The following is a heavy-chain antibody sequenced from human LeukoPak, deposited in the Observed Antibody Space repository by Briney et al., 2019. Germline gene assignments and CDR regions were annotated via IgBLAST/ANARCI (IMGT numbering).Heavy chain of an antibody. CDR1: GFTFSSYE. V-gene: IGHV3-48*03. J-gene: IGHJ6*04. CDR3: AVVATYYYYGMDV. CDR2: ISTGGSTI. D-gene: IGHD5-12*01. Sequence: GGSLRLSCSASGFTFSSYEMNWVRQAPGKGLEWISYISTGGSTIYYAGSVKGRFTISRDNGKNSLYLQMNSLRAEDTAVYYCAVVATYYYYGMDVWGKGTTVTVSS.